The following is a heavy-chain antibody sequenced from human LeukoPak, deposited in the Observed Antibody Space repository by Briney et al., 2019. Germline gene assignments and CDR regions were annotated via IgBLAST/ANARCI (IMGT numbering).Heavy chain of an antibody. J-gene: IGHJ5*02. CDR3: ARLDAYRALGS. CDR2: IYYSGTT. V-gene: IGHV4-39*01. D-gene: IGHD1-14*01. Sequence: SETLSLTCTISGGSITSRNYYWGWIRQPPGKGLGWIGNIYYSGTTQYNSSLKSRVTISVDTSKSQFSLKIYSVTAADTAVYYCARLDAYRALGSWGQGTLVTVSS. CDR1: GGSITSRNYY.